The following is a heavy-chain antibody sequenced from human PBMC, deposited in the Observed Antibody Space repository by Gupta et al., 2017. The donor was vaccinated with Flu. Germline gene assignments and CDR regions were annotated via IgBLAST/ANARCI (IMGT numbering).Heavy chain of an antibody. J-gene: IGHJ4*02. V-gene: IGHV3-23*01. Sequence: EVQLLESGGGLVQPGGSLRLSCAASGFTFSSYAMSWVRQAPGKGLEWVSAISGSGGSTYYADSVKGRFTISRDNSKNTLYLQMNSLRAEDTAVYYCAKDRAIAVAGFGPYYDYWGQGTLVTVSS. CDR1: GFTFSSYA. CDR2: ISGSGGST. D-gene: IGHD6-19*01. CDR3: AKDRAIAVAGFGPYYDY.